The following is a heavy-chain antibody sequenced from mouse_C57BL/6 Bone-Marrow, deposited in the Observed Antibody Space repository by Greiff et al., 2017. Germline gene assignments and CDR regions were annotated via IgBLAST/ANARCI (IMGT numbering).Heavy chain of an antibody. J-gene: IGHJ1*03. D-gene: IGHD1-1*01. CDR1: GYTFTSYG. CDR3: ARSVFIATVVAHWYFDV. Sequence: QVQLQQSGADLARPGASVKLSCKASGYTFTSYGISWVQQSPGQGLAWIGEIYPRSGNTYYNEKIKGQATLTADKSSSTAYMELRSLTSEDSAVYVCARSVFIATVVAHWYFDVWGTGTTVTVSS. V-gene: IGHV1-81*01. CDR2: IYPRSGNT.